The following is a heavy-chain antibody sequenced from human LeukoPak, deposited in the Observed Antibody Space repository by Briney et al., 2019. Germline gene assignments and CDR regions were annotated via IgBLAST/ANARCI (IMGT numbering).Heavy chain of an antibody. J-gene: IGHJ5*02. D-gene: IGHD2/OR15-2a*01. V-gene: IGHV1-3*01. Sequence: ASVKVSCKASGYTFTSYAMHWVRQAPGQRLEWMGWINAGNGNTKYSQKFQGRVTITRGTSASTAYMELSSLRSEDTAVYYCARDPGRINWFDPWGQGTLVTVSS. CDR3: ARDPGRINWFDP. CDR2: INAGNGNT. CDR1: GYTFTSYA.